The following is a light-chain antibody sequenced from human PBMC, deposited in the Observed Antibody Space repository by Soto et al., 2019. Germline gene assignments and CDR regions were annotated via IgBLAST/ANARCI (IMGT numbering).Light chain of an antibody. CDR3: QQTYSNLWT. CDR1: QSVGNF. V-gene: IGKV1-39*01. J-gene: IGKJ1*01. CDR2: AAS. Sequence: DIQMTQSPSSLSASVGDRVTITCRASQSVGNFLNWYQQKPGLPPKYLIYAASSLHTGVPSRFSGGGSGTDFTLTINNLQREDFADYFCQQTYSNLWTFGQGTKVDIK.